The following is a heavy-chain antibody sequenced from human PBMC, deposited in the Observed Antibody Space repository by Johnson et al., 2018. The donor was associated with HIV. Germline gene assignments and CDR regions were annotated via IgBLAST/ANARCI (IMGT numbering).Heavy chain of an antibody. D-gene: IGHD6-13*01. CDR1: GFTFSSYA. V-gene: IGHV3-23*04. Sequence: VQLVESGGGLVQPGGSLRLSCAASGFTFSSYAMSWVRQAPGKGLEWVSAISGSGGSTYYADSVKGRFTIPRDNAKNSLYLQMNSLRAEDTALYYCAKDKRAAAGTICGHDACDIWGQGTMGSVSS. J-gene: IGHJ3*02. CDR3: AKDKRAAAGTICGHDACDI. CDR2: ISGSGGST.